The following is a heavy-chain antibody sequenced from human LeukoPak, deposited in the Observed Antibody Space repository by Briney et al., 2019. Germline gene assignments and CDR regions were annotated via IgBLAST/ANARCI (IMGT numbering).Heavy chain of an antibody. Sequence: GGSLRLSCAASGFTFSSYWMSWVRQAPGKGLEWVANIKQDGSEKYYVDSVKGRFTISRDNSKNTLYLQMNSLRAEDTAVYYCAKDRVVATSESDYWGQGTLVTVSS. CDR2: IKQDGSEK. CDR1: GFTFSSYW. V-gene: IGHV3-7*03. D-gene: IGHD5-12*01. CDR3: AKDRVVATSESDY. J-gene: IGHJ4*02.